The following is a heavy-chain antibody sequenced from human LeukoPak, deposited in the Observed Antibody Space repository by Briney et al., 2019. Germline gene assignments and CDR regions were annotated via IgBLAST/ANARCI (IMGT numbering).Heavy chain of an antibody. CDR1: GFTFSSYT. CDR3: AREVRGTYLDY. D-gene: IGHD4/OR15-4a*01. V-gene: IGHV3-48*02. Sequence: GGSLRLSCVASGFTFSSYTMNWVRQAPGKGLEWVSYISSSSSSMYYADSVKGRFTISRDNAKNSLYLRMNSLRDEDTAVYYCAREVRGTYLDYWGQGTLVTVSS. J-gene: IGHJ4*02. CDR2: ISSSSSSM.